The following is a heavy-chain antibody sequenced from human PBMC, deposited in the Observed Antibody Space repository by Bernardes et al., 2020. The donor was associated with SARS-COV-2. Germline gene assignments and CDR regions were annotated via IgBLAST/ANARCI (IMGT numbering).Heavy chain of an antibody. D-gene: IGHD5-12*01. Sequence: SETLSVTCTVSGGSISSYYWSWIRQPAGKGLEWIGRFYTSGSTNYNPSLKSRVTMSVDTSKNQFSLNLSSVTAEDTAVYYCAKDFSSWLLSSLGMDVWGQGTTVTVSS. CDR1: GGSISSYY. CDR3: AKDFSSWLLSSLGMDV. V-gene: IGHV4-4*07. J-gene: IGHJ6*02. CDR2: FYTSGST.